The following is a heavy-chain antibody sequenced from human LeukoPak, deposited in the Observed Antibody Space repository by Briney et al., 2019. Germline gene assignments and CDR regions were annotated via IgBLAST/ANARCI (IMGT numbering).Heavy chain of an antibody. Sequence: SVKVSCKASGGTFSSYVISWVRQAPGQGLEWMGRIIPILDIANYAQKFQGRVTITADKFTSTAYMELSSLRSEDTAVYYCAIVGGGYDQNWFDPWGQGTLVTVSS. D-gene: IGHD5-12*01. V-gene: IGHV1-69*04. J-gene: IGHJ5*02. CDR1: GGTFSSYV. CDR3: AIVGGGYDQNWFDP. CDR2: IIPILDIA.